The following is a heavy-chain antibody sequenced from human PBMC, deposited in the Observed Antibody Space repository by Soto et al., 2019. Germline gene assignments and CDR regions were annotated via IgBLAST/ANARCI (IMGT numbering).Heavy chain of an antibody. CDR2: ILVGGSP. Sequence: SXGSLRLSCAVSGFICSSYDMSWVRQAPGKGLEWVSTILVGGSPHYEDSVKGRFTISRDTSKNTVYLQMNSLTAGDTAVYYCAKATATSGGAFEIYGQGAMVTVSS. CDR1: GFICSSYD. D-gene: IGHD1-1*01. V-gene: IGHV3-23*01. CDR3: AKATATSGGAFEI. J-gene: IGHJ3*02.